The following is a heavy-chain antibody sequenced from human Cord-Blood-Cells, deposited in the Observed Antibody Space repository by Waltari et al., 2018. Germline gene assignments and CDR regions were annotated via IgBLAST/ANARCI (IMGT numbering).Heavy chain of an antibody. V-gene: IGHV4-39*01. J-gene: IGHJ3*01. CDR2: IYYRGGT. Sequence: QLQLQEAGPGLVKPSETLSLTCTVPGGSISRTIYYWSWIRPPPGKGLEWIGSIYYRGGTYYNPSLKSRVTISVDTSKNQFSLKLSSVTAADTAVYYCARLSLWGQGTMVTVSS. CDR3: ARLSL. CDR1: GGSISRTIYY.